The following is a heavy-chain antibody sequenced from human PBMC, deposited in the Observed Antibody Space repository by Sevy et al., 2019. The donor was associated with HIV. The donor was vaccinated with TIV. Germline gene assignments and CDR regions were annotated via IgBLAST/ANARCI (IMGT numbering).Heavy chain of an antibody. Sequence: GGSLRLSCAASGFTFGSYWMNWVRQAPGKGLEWVAQIKQDGSEKNYVGSVRGRFTISRDNAKNSLYLQMNSLRPEDTAVYYCARGSNGAFDIWGQGTMVTVSS. J-gene: IGHJ3*02. CDR1: GFTFGSYW. V-gene: IGHV3-7*04. D-gene: IGHD2-8*01. CDR3: ARGSNGAFDI. CDR2: IKQDGSEK.